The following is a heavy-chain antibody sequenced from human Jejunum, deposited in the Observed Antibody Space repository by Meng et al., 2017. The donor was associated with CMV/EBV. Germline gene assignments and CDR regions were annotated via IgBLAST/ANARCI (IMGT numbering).Heavy chain of an antibody. Sequence: CSVSGGSLSTSYCRCIRQPPGKGLEWIAYPAYSGITSYNPSLRSRVPISVDTSKNQFSLRLSSVTAADTAVYYCARALPNYSKIFAYWGQGTLVTVSS. CDR1: GGSLSTSY. CDR3: ARALPNYSKIFAY. D-gene: IGHD3-10*01. V-gene: IGHV4-59*01. CDR2: PAYSGIT. J-gene: IGHJ4*02.